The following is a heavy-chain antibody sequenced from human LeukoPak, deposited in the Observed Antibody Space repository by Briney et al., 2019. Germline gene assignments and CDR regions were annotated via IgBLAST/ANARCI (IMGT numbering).Heavy chain of an antibody. D-gene: IGHD5-12*01. Sequence: SQTLSLTCAISGDSVSSNSAAWNWIRQSPSRGLEWLGRTYYRSTWYNDYAISVKSRITINADTSRNQFSLQVNSVTPEDTAVYYCARSPIVAIYYYYYMDVWGRGTMVTVSS. CDR2: TYYRSTWYN. J-gene: IGHJ6*03. CDR1: GDSVSSNSAA. V-gene: IGHV6-1*01. CDR3: ARSPIVAIYYYYYMDV.